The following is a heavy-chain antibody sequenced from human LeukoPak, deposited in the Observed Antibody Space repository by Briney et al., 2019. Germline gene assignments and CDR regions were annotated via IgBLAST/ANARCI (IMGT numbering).Heavy chain of an antibody. CDR3: ARDRYGSYYFDY. CDR1: GFTFSSYG. CDR2: ISSTSSYI. J-gene: IGHJ4*02. Sequence: GGSLRLSCAASGFTFSSYGMNWVRQAPGKGLEWVSSISSTSSYIYYADSVKGRFTISRDNAKNSLYLQMNSLRAEDTAVYYCARDRYGSYYFDYWGQGTLVTVSS. D-gene: IGHD4-17*01. V-gene: IGHV3-21*01.